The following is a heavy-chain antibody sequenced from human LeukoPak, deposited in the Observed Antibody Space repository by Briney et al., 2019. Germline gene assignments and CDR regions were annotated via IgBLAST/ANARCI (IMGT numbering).Heavy chain of an antibody. J-gene: IGHJ3*02. CDR1: GGSVSSGSYY. D-gene: IGHD6-13*01. CDR2: IYYSGST. Sequence: SETLSLTCTVSGGSVSSGSYYWSWIRQPPGKALEWTGYIYYSGSTNYNPSLMSRVTISVDTSKNQFSLKLSSVTAADTAVYFCARDPQYSSSSDAFDIWGQGTMVTVSS. CDR3: ARDPQYSSSSDAFDI. V-gene: IGHV4-61*01.